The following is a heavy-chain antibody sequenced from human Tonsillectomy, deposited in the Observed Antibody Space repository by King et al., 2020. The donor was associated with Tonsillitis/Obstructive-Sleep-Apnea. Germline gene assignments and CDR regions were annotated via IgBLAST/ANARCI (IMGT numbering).Heavy chain of an antibody. CDR1: GFTFSSYE. CDR2: ISSSGSTI. CDR3: ASPTTYDYVWGSYRPQDRYYFDY. V-gene: IGHV3-48*03. Sequence: VQLVQSGGGLVQPGGSLRLSCAASGFTFSSYEMNWVRQAPGKGLEWVSYISSSGSTIYYADSVKGRFTISRDNAKNSLYLQMNSLRAEDTAVYYCASPTTYDYVWGSYRPQDRYYFDYWGQGTLVTVSS. J-gene: IGHJ4*02. D-gene: IGHD3-16*02.